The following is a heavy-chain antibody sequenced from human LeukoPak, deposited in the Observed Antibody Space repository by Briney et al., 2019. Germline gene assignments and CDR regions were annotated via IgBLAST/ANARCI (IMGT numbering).Heavy chain of an antibody. V-gene: IGHV4-34*01. D-gene: IGHD6-19*01. CDR2: INHSGST. CDR1: GGSFSGYY. Sequence: SETLSLTCAVYGGSFSGYYWSWIRQPPGKGLEWIGEINHSGSTNYNPSLKSRVTISVDTSKNQFSLKLSSVTAADTAVYYCARVPRFYSSGWQFTGYYFDYWGQGTLVTVSS. CDR3: ARVPRFYSSGWQFTGYYFDY. J-gene: IGHJ4*02.